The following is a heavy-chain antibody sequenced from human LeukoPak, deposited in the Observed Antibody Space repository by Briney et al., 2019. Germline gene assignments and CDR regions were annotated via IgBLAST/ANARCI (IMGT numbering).Heavy chain of an antibody. J-gene: IGHJ2*01. Sequence: SETLSLTCTVSGGSISSYYWSWIRQPPGKGLEWIGYIYYSGSTNYNPSLKSRVTMSVDTSKNQFSLKLSSVTAADTAVYYCARDECSSTSCYFRAAHWYFDLWGRGTLVTVSS. CDR1: GGSISSYY. D-gene: IGHD2-2*01. CDR3: ARDECSSTSCYFRAAHWYFDL. CDR2: IYYSGST. V-gene: IGHV4-59*12.